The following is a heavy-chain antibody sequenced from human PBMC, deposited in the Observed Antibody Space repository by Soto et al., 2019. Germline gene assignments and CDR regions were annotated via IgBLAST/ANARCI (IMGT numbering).Heavy chain of an antibody. D-gene: IGHD1-1*01. J-gene: IGHJ6*02. Sequence: GPVKGSCKASGYPLSTYVIRWVRQAPGQRLEWVGWISPYNGTTKYAEKFQGEMTMTTDTATSTAYMDLRSLRSDDTAVYYCAREGERDTGLNFYYYLHGMDAWGQGTRVTVSS. V-gene: IGHV1-18*04. CDR1: GYPLSTYV. CDR3: AREGERDTGLNFYYYLHGMDA. CDR2: ISPYNGTT.